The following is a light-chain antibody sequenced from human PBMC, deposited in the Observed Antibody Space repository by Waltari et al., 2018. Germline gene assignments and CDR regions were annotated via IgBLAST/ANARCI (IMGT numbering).Light chain of an antibody. J-gene: IGLJ1*01. V-gene: IGLV2-14*03. CDR1: STHIGAHDF. Sequence: QSALTQPASVSGSPGQSIAIPCSGSSTHIGAHDFVSWYQQPPGNAPKLIIFDVSTRPSGISYRFSGSKFGNTASLTISGLQAEDEADYYCSSYTRGRTYVFGSGTKVTVL. CDR3: SSYTRGRTYV. CDR2: DVS.